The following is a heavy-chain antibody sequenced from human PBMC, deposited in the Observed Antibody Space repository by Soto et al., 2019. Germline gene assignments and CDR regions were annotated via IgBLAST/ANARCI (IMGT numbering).Heavy chain of an antibody. V-gene: IGHV4-30-2*01. CDR2: MYHSGST. D-gene: IGHD6-13*01. CDR1: GCSISSGGYS. J-gene: IGHJ6*02. CDR3: ARQKRMAAGETYYYYGMDV. Sequence: LSETLSLTFAVSGCSISSGGYSWGWIRQPPRKGLEWIGYMYHSGSTYYNPSLKSRVTISIDRSKNQFSLKLSSVTAADTAVYYCARQKRMAAGETYYYYGMDVWGQGTTVTVSS.